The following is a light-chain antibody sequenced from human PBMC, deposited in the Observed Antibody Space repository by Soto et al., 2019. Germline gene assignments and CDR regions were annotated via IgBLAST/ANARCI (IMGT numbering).Light chain of an antibody. J-gene: IGKJ1*01. Sequence: DIQMTQSPSSLSASVGDRVTITCRASQSISSYLNWYQQKPGKAPKLLIYAASSLQSGVPSRFSGSGSGTDLTLIISSLQPEDFATYYCQQSYSTPWTFGQGTKVDIK. CDR3: QQSYSTPWT. V-gene: IGKV1-39*01. CDR2: AAS. CDR1: QSISSY.